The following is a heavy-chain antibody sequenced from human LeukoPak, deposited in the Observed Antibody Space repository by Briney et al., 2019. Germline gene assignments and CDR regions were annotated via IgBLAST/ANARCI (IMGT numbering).Heavy chain of an antibody. CDR1: GFTFSSYS. D-gene: IGHD2-15*01. J-gene: IGHJ4*02. CDR3: ARDQTGFCSGGSCLGSTFDY. CDR2: ISSSSSTI. V-gene: IGHV3-48*02. Sequence: GGSLRLSCAASGFTFSSYSMNWVRQAPGKGLEWVSYISSSSSTIYYADSVKGRFTISRDNAKNSLYLQMNSLRDEDTAVYYCARDQTGFCSGGSCLGSTFDYWGQGTLVTVSS.